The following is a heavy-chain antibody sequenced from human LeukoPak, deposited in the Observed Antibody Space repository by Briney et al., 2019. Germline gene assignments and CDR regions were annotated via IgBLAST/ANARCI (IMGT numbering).Heavy chain of an antibody. V-gene: IGHV4-59*01. Sequence: SETLSLTCTVSGGSISSYYWSWIRQPPGKGLEWIGHIYYSGSTNYNPSLKSRVTISVDTSKNQFSLKLSSVTAADTAVYYCAGLGSSNWFDPWGQGTLVTVSS. CDR3: AGLGSSNWFDP. J-gene: IGHJ5*02. D-gene: IGHD1-26*01. CDR2: IYYSGST. CDR1: GGSISSYY.